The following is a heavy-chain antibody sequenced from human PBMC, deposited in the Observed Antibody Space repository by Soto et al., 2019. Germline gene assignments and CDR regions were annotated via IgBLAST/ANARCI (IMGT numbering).Heavy chain of an antibody. D-gene: IGHD6-13*01. CDR1: GGSISSSSYY. Sequence: QLQLQESGPGLVKPSETLSLTCTVSGGSISSSSYYWGWIRQPPGKGLEWIGNIYYSGSTYYNPPLKSRVTMSVDTSKNQFSLKLSSVTAADTAVYYCARRSSSSRGPWFDPWGQGTLVTVSS. CDR2: IYYSGST. V-gene: IGHV4-39*01. J-gene: IGHJ5*02. CDR3: ARRSSSSRGPWFDP.